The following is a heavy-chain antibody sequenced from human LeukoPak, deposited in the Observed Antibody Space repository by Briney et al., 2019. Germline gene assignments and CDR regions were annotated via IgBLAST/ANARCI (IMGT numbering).Heavy chain of an antibody. CDR1: GFTFSSYS. J-gene: IGHJ4*02. V-gene: IGHV3-21*01. D-gene: IGHD3-10*01. CDR2: ISSSSSSYI. CDR3: ARGAPMVRGVICTY. Sequence: AGGSLRLSCAASGFTFSSYSMNWVRQAPGKGLEWVSSISSSSSSYIYYADSVKGRFTISRDNAKNSLYLQMNSLRAEDTAVYYCARGAPMVRGVICTYWGQGTLVTVSS.